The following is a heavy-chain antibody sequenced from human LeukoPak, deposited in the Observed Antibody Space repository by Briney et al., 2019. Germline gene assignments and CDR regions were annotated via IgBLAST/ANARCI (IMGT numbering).Heavy chain of an antibody. D-gene: IGHD6-19*01. V-gene: IGHV3-21*01. Sequence: GGSLRLSCAASGFTFSSYNMHWVRQAPGKGLEWVSSISSSSTYIYYADSLKGRFTISRDNAKNSPYLQMNSLRAEDTALYFCARDPFSSGSDGLDVWGQGTTVTVSS. CDR1: GFTFSSYN. CDR2: ISSSSTYI. CDR3: ARDPFSSGSDGLDV. J-gene: IGHJ6*02.